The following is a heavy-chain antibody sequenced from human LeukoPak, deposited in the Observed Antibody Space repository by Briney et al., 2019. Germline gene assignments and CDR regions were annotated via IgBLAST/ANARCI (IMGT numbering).Heavy chain of an antibody. J-gene: IGHJ4*02. D-gene: IGHD3-9*01. CDR1: EYSFTSYW. Sequence: GESLKISCKGSEYSFTSYWIGWVRQPPGKGQGWMGIIYPGDSETKYRPSFQSQVTIPATKSITPAYLQWSSLKASDTAMYYCARLLTGATPADYWGQGTLVTVSS. CDR3: ARLLTGATPADY. V-gene: IGHV5-51*01. CDR2: IYPGDSET.